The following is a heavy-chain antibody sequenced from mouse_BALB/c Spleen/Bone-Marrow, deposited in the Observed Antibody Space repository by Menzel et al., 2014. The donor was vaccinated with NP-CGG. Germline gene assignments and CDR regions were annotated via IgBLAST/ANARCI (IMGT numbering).Heavy chain of an antibody. J-gene: IGHJ2*01. CDR1: GYTFSNYW. CDR3: TTLARNKFDY. CDR2: IYPGNSDT. D-gene: IGHD3-1*01. Sequence: EVQVVESGTVLARPGAAVKMSCKASGYTFSNYWMRWVKQRPGQGLEWIGTIYPGNSDTTYNQKFKGKATLTAVTSTSTAYMELSSLTNEDSAVYYCTTLARNKFDYWGQGTTLTVSS. V-gene: IGHV1-5*01.